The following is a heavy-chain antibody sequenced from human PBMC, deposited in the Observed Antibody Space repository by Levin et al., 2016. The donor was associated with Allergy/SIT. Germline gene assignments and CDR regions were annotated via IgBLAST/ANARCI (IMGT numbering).Heavy chain of an antibody. Sequence: WVRQAPGQGLEWMGGIIPIFGTANYAQKFQGRVMITADESTSTAYMELSSLRSEDTAVYYCARRSLYCSSTSCYVGGTRATYYFDYWGQGTLVTVSS. V-gene: IGHV1-69*01. CDR3: ARRSLYCSSTSCYVGGTRATYYFDY. D-gene: IGHD2-2*01. CDR2: IIPIFGTA. J-gene: IGHJ4*02.